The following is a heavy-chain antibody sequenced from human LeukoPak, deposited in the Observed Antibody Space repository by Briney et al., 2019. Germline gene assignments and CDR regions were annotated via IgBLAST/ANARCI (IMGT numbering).Heavy chain of an antibody. CDR3: ARGRSIIVVVQAAQTNWFDP. V-gene: IGHV4-34*01. CDR2: INHREST. D-gene: IGHD2-2*01. Sequence: SDTLSLMCAVYSGSFSGYYWSWIRQPPGKGLECIGEINHRESTNYNPSLKSRVTISVDTSKNQFSLKLSSVTAADTAVYYCARGRSIIVVVQAAQTNWFDPWGQGTLVTVSS. CDR1: SGSFSGYY. J-gene: IGHJ5*02.